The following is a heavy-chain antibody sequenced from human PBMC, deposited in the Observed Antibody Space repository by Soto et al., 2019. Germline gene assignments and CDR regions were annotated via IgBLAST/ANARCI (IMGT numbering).Heavy chain of an antibody. CDR2: IYYSGST. V-gene: IGHV4-59*08. CDR1: GGSISSYY. CDR3: AKGRCSSTNCYDDF. J-gene: IGHJ4*02. D-gene: IGHD2-2*01. Sequence: SETLSLTCTVAGGSISSYYWSWIRQPPGKGLEWIGYIYYSGSTNYNPSLKSRVTISVDTSKNQFSLKLSSVTAADTAVYYCAKGRCSSTNCYDDFWGQGTLVTVSS.